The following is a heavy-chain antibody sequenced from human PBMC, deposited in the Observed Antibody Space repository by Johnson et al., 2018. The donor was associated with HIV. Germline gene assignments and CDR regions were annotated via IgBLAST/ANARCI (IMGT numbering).Heavy chain of an antibody. CDR2: IWFDGNLK. CDR3: ARDRPTGLIAVAGRNAFDI. CDR1: GFTFSSYG. D-gene: IGHD6-19*01. Sequence: QMQLVESGGGVVQPGRSLRLSCAASGFTFSSYGMHWVRQAPGKGLEWVAVIWFDGNLKKYADSVKGRFTISRDNYKNNLYLQLSSLRAEDTAVYYCARDRPTGLIAVAGRNAFDIWGQGTMVTVSS. V-gene: IGHV3-33*01. J-gene: IGHJ3*02.